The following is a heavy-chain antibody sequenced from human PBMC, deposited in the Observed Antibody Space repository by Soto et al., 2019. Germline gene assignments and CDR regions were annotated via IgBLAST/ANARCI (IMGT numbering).Heavy chain of an antibody. Sequence: PGGSLRLSCAASGFTFTRYSMNWVRQAPGKGLEWVSSISSTTNYIYYGDSMKGRFTISRDNAKNSLYLEMNSLRAEDTAVYYCAKDHLLGRAFADYWGQGTLVTVSS. V-gene: IGHV3-21*06. CDR3: AKDHLLGRAFADY. D-gene: IGHD1-26*01. CDR2: ISSTTNYI. CDR1: GFTFTRYS. J-gene: IGHJ4*02.